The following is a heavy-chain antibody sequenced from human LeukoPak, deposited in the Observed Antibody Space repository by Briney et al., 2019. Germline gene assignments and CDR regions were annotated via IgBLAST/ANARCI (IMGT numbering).Heavy chain of an antibody. J-gene: IGHJ4*02. CDR3: ATQNVPITMIVVGPLDY. CDR1: GYTFTGYY. Sequence: ASVKVSCKASGYTFTGYYMHWVRQAPGQGLEWMGWINPNSGGTNYAQKFQGRVTMTRDTSISTAYMELSRLRSDDTAVYYCATQNVPITMIVVGPLDYWGQGTLVTVSS. CDR2: INPNSGGT. D-gene: IGHD3-22*01. V-gene: IGHV1-2*02.